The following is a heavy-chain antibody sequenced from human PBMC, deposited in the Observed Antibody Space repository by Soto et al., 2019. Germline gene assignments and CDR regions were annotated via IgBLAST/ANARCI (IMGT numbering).Heavy chain of an antibody. CDR3: ARGQRFSDWFDP. V-gene: IGHV4-4*07. CDR1: GGAISGYY. J-gene: IGHJ5*02. CDR2: IYSSGST. D-gene: IGHD3-3*01. Sequence: SETLSLTCTVTGGAISGYYWTWIRQSDGEGLEWIGRIYSSGSTNYNPSLKSRVTISLDTSMNYFSLRLSSVTAADTAVYYCARGQRFSDWFDPWGQGTLVAVSS.